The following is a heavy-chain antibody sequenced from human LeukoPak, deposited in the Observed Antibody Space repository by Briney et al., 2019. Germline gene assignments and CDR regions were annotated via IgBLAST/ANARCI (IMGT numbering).Heavy chain of an antibody. V-gene: IGHV1-69*08. Sequence: ASVKVSCKASGGTFTNFIITWVRQAPGQGLEWMGSTIPLFGTARYAQKFQGRVTIAADKSTTTSYLEVRSLRYEDTAVYYCAETRYTYDAWGQGTLVTVSS. CDR3: AETRYTYDA. J-gene: IGHJ5*02. D-gene: IGHD3-16*01. CDR1: GGTFTNFI. CDR2: TIPLFGTA.